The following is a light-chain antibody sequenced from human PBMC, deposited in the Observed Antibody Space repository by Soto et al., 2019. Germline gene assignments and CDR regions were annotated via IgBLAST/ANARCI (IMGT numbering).Light chain of an antibody. J-gene: IGKJ4*01. Sequence: DTQMTQSPSSVSASVGDRVTITCRASQGVNAWLAWYQKKPGKAPELLIYEASTLYSGVPSRFSGNGSGTDFTLAISGLQPEDFATYYCQQANSFPFASGGGTKVE. CDR3: QQANSFPFA. CDR1: QGVNAW. CDR2: EAS. V-gene: IGKV1-12*02.